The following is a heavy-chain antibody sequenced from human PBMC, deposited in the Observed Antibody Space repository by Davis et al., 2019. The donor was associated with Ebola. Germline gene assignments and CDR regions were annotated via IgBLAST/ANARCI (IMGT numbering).Heavy chain of an antibody. J-gene: IGHJ5*02. Sequence: ASVQVSCKASGYTFTSYAMHWVRQAPGQRLEWMGWINAGNGNTKYSQKFQGRVTITRDTSASTAYMELSSLRSEDTAVYYCATEGVYCSSTSCYNWFDPWGQGTLVTVSS. V-gene: IGHV1-3*01. D-gene: IGHD2-2*01. CDR3: ATEGVYCSSTSCYNWFDP. CDR1: GYTFTSYA. CDR2: INAGNGNT.